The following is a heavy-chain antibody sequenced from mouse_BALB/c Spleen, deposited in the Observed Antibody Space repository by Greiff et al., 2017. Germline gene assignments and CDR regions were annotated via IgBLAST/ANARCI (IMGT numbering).Heavy chain of an antibody. V-gene: IGHV14-3*02. Sequence: EVQLQQSGAELVKPGASVKLSCTASGFNIKDTYMHWVKQRPEQGLEWIGRIYPANGNTKYDPKFQGKATITADTSSNTAYLQLSSLTSEDTAVYYFASKGPFADWGQGTLVTVSA. CDR3: ASKGPFAD. J-gene: IGHJ3*01. CDR2: IYPANGNT. CDR1: GFNIKDTY.